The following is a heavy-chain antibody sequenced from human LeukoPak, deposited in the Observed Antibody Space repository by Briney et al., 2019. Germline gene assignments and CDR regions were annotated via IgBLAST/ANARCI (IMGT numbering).Heavy chain of an antibody. CDR1: GFTFRGYG. V-gene: IGHV3-30*18. CDR2: ISYDGSNK. Sequence: PGGSLRLSCAASGFTFRGYGMHWVRQAPGKGLEWVAVISYDGSNKYYADSVKGRFTISRDNSKNTLYLQMNSLRAEDTAVYYCAKDLWVGPGGSWYIVYYYYGMDVWGQGTTVTVSS. D-gene: IGHD6-13*01. CDR3: AKDLWVGPGGSWYIVYYYYGMDV. J-gene: IGHJ6*02.